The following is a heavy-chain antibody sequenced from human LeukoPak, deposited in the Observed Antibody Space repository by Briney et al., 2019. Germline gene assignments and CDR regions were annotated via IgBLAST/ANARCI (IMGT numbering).Heavy chain of an antibody. CDR2: ISWDGGST. CDR3: AKSGHSTGTGIFDY. J-gene: IGHJ4*02. Sequence: GGSLRLSCAASGFTFDDYTMHWVRQAPGKGLEWVSLISWDGGSTYYADSVKGRFTISRDNSKNSLYLQMNSLRTEDTALYYCAKSGHSTGTGIFDYWGQGTLVTVSS. CDR1: GFTFDDYT. V-gene: IGHV3-43*01. D-gene: IGHD1-1*01.